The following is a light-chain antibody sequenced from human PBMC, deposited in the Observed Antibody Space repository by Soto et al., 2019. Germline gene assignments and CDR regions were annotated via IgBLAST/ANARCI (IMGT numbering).Light chain of an antibody. CDR3: AKWDDSLRVYV. Sequence: QLVLPQPPSASGTPGQRVTISCSTSNSRSGSNYVYWYQQLPGAAPKLLIYRNDQRPSGVPDRFSGSKSGTSDSLAISGLRSEDEGDYFCAKWDDSLRVYVFGSGTKLTVL. CDR1: NSRSGSNY. J-gene: IGLJ1*01. CDR2: RND. V-gene: IGLV1-47*01.